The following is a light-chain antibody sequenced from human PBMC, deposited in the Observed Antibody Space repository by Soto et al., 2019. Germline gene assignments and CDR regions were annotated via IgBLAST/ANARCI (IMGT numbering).Light chain of an antibody. Sequence: QSALTQPASVSGSRGQSITISCTGTSSDVGNYNYVSWYQQYPGRVPKLLIYMVSNRPSGVSNRFSGSKSGNTASLTISGLQAEDEADYFCTSPTPGSLYVFGTGTKVTVL. CDR3: TSPTPGSLYV. J-gene: IGLJ1*01. CDR1: SSDVGNYNY. CDR2: MVS. V-gene: IGLV2-14*01.